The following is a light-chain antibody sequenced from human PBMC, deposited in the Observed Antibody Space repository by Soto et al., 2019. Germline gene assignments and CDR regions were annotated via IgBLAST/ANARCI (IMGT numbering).Light chain of an antibody. V-gene: IGLV2-8*01. Sequence: QSVLTQPPSASGSPGQSVTISCTGTSSDVGAYKYVSWYQQYPGKAPKLMIYEVSKRPSGVPDRFSGSKSGNTASLTVSGLQAEDEAHYYCTLYVGSNIRVFGGGTKLTVL. CDR1: SSDVGAYKY. CDR2: EVS. CDR3: TLYVGSNIRV. J-gene: IGLJ3*02.